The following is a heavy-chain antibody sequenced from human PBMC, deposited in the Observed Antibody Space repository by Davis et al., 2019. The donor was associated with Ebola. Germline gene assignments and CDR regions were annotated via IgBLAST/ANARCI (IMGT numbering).Heavy chain of an antibody. CDR1: GGSFSGFY. Sequence: SETLSLTCAVYGGSFSGFYWSWVRQPPGMGLEWIGEINHSGRTHYNPSLKSRLSISVDMSKNQFSVKLNSVTAADTAVYYCARCNGFYSRAFDVWGHGTRVTVS. J-gene: IGHJ3*01. CDR2: INHSGRT. D-gene: IGHD3-22*01. CDR3: ARCNGFYSRAFDV. V-gene: IGHV4-34*01.